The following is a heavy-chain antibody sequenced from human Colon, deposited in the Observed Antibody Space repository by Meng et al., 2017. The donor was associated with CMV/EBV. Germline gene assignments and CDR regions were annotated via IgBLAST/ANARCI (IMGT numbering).Heavy chain of an antibody. CDR3: ARVYGGKPLER. Sequence: CAASGFTFSDHYMNWVRQAPGKGLEWIGRSANKVNGYTTECAASVKGRFTISRDESQNSLYLEMNNLETEDTAVYYCARVYGGKPLERWGQGTLVTVSS. V-gene: IGHV3-72*01. D-gene: IGHD4-23*01. J-gene: IGHJ5*02. CDR1: GFTFSDHY. CDR2: SANKVNGYTT.